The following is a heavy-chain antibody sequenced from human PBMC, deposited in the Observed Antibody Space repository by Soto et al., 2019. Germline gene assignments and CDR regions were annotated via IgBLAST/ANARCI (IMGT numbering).Heavy chain of an antibody. CDR1: GFTFSSYT. J-gene: IGHJ4*02. CDR3: ARDPIVPGYFDY. Sequence: LRRSCAASGFTFSSYTINWVRQAPGKGLEWVSSISSSGNYIYYADSLKGRFTISRDNSKNSLFLQMNSLRAEDTAVYYCARDPIVPGYFDYWGQGALVTVSS. CDR2: ISSSGNYI. D-gene: IGHD1-26*01. V-gene: IGHV3-21*01.